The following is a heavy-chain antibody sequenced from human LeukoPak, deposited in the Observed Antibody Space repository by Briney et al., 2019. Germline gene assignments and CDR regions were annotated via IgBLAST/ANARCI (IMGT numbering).Heavy chain of an antibody. D-gene: IGHD3-22*01. Sequence: PGGSLRLSCTASGFTFSSYAMSWVRQAPGKGLGWVSVISGTGGSTNHADSVKGRFTISRDNSKNTLYLQMNSLRAEDTAVYYCAKESGDDGSGYYEVFDYWGQGTPVTVSS. J-gene: IGHJ4*02. V-gene: IGHV3-23*01. CDR3: AKESGDDGSGYYEVFDY. CDR1: GFTFSSYA. CDR2: ISGTGGST.